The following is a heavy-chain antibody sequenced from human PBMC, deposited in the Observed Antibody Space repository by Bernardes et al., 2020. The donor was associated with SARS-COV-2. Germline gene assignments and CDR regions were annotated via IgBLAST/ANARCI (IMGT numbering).Heavy chain of an antibody. CDR3: ARDRGTVAPDAFDI. J-gene: IGHJ3*02. CDR1: GYTFTSYG. CDR2: ISAYNGNT. D-gene: IGHD2-8*02. V-gene: IGHV1-18*01. Sequence: ASVKVSCKASGYTFTSYGLTWVRQAPGQGLEWMGWISAYNGNTNYAQKLQDRVTMTTATSTSTAYMELRSLRSDDTAVYYCARDRGTVAPDAFDIWGQGTMVTVSS.